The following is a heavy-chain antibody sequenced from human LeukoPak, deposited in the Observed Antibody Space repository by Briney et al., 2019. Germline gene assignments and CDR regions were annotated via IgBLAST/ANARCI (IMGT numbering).Heavy chain of an antibody. J-gene: IGHJ3*02. D-gene: IGHD5-18*01. V-gene: IGHV1-69*06. CDR1: GYIFITYG. Sequence: ASVKVSCKASGYIFITYGLHWVRQAPGQGLEWMGGIIPIFGTANYAQKFQGRVTITADKSTSTAYMELNSLRAEDTAVYYCARDSVDTASYDAFDTWGQGTMVTVSS. CDR3: ARDSVDTASYDAFDT. CDR2: IIPIFGTA.